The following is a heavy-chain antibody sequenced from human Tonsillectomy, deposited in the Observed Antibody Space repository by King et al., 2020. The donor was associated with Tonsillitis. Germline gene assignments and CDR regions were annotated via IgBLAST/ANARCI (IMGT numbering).Heavy chain of an antibody. D-gene: IGHD4-17*01. J-gene: IGHJ2*01. Sequence: VQLVESGGGVVQPGRSLRLSCAASGFTFSSYGMHWVRQAPGKGLEWVAVISYDGSNKYYADSVKGRFTISRDNSKNTLYLQMNSLRAEDTAVYYCAKAVVRCDYGDYRYWYCDLWGRGTLVTVSS. V-gene: IGHV3-30*18. CDR1: GFTFSSYG. CDR2: ISYDGSNK. CDR3: AKAVVRCDYGDYRYWYCDL.